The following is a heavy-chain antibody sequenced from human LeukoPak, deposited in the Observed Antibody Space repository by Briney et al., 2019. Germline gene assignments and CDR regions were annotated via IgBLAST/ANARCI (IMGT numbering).Heavy chain of an antibody. CDR3: ARARPNYDSSGYRFDP. D-gene: IGHD3-22*01. V-gene: IGHV3-48*04. Sequence: PGGSLRLSCAASGFTFSSYSMNWVRQAPGKGLEWASYISSSSSTIYYADSVKGRFTISRDNAKNSLYLQMSSLRAEDTAVYYCARARPNYDSSGYRFDPWGQGTLVTVSS. CDR1: GFTFSSYS. CDR2: ISSSSSTI. J-gene: IGHJ5*02.